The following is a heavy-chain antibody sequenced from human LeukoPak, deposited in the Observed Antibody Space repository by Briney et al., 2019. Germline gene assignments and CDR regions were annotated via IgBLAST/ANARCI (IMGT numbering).Heavy chain of an antibody. CDR3: ARNGGNSYWYFDL. J-gene: IGHJ2*01. Sequence: GGSLRLSCAASGFTFSSYEMNWVRQAPGKGLEWVSYIGRSDSNIYYADSVKGRFTISRDNAKNSLYLQMNSLKAEDTAVYYCARNGGNSYWYFDLWGRGTLVTVSS. V-gene: IGHV3-48*03. CDR1: GFTFSSYE. D-gene: IGHD4-23*01. CDR2: IGRSDSNI.